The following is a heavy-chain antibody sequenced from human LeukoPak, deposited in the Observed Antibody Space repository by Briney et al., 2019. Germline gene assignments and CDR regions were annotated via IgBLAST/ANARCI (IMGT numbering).Heavy chain of an antibody. CDR1: GGTFSSYA. CDR3: WQWLVAGMDV. CDR2: IIPIFGTA. J-gene: IGHJ6*02. V-gene: IGHV1-69*13. D-gene: IGHD6-19*01. Sequence: SVKVSCKASGGTFSSYAISWVRQAPGQGLEWMGGIIPIFGTANYAQKFQGRVTITADESTSTVYMELSSLRSEDTAVYYCWQWLVAGMDVWGQGTTVTVSS.